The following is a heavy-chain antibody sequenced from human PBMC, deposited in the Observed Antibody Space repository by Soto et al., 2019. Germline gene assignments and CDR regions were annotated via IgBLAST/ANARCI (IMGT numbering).Heavy chain of an antibody. CDR2: IIPIFGTA. CDR3: ARVNGSSWTYYYYYYGMEL. Sequence: ASVKVSCKACGGTFSSYAISWVGQAGGQGREWMGGIIPIFGTANYAQKFQGRVTITADESTSTAYMELSSLRSGDTAVYYCARVNGSSWTYYYYYYGMELWGQGTRVTVSS. J-gene: IGHJ6*02. CDR1: GGTFSSYA. V-gene: IGHV1-69*13. D-gene: IGHD6-13*01.